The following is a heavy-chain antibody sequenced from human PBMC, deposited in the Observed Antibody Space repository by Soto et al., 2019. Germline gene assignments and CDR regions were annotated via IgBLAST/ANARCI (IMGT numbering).Heavy chain of an antibody. V-gene: IGHV3-23*01. J-gene: IGHJ3*02. Sequence: GGSLRLSCAASGFVCSSYDMSWVRQAPGKGLEWVSTILVGGSTHYEDAVRGRFTISRDVAKNTLYLQMNSLTAGDTAVYYCAKATATGGGAFEICGQGTMVTASS. CDR3: AKATATGGGAFEI. CDR2: ILVGGST. CDR1: GFVCSSYD. D-gene: IGHD2-8*02.